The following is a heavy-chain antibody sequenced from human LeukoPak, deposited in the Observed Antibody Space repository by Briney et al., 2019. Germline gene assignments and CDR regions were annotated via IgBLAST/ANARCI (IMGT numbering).Heavy chain of an antibody. CDR1: GYTFTGYN. V-gene: IGHV1-2*06. Sequence: ASVKVSCNAAGYTFTGYNIHWERQAPGQGLEWMGLFNPNSGGTNYAQKFQGRVTMTRDTSISTAYMELSRLRSDDTAVYYCARERTSITMVRGVIIYYWGQGTLVTVSS. CDR2: FNPNSGGT. CDR3: ARERTSITMVRGVIIYY. D-gene: IGHD3-10*01. J-gene: IGHJ4*02.